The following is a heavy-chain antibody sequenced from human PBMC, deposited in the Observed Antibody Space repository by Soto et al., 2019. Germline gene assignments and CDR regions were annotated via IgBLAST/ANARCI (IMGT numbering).Heavy chain of an antibody. CDR1: GFSFSDYA. V-gene: IGHV3-23*01. Sequence: VGSLRLASAASGFSFSDYAMSWVRQAPGKGLEWVSVISESGGSTHYADSVRGRFTVSRDNSKNSLSLRMNSLRDEDTAVYFCAKRSPYSSGWYSPIFDYWGQGALVTVSS. D-gene: IGHD6-13*01. J-gene: IGHJ4*02. CDR2: ISESGGST. CDR3: AKRSPYSSGWYSPIFDY.